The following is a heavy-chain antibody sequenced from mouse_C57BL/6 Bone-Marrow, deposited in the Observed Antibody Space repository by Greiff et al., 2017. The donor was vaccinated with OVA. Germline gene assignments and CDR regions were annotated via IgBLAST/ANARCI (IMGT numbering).Heavy chain of an antibody. CDR3: ARTHCSGSSHWYFDV. CDR2: IYPGGGYT. D-gene: IGHD1-1*01. CDR1: GYTFTNYW. V-gene: IGHV1-63*01. J-gene: IGHJ1*03. Sequence: VKVVESGAELVRPGTSVKMSCKASGYTFTNYWVGWAKQRPGHGLEWIGDIYPGGGYTNYNEKFKGKATLTADKSSSTAYMQFSSLTSDDSAIDYCARTHCSGSSHWYFDVWGTGTTVTVSS.